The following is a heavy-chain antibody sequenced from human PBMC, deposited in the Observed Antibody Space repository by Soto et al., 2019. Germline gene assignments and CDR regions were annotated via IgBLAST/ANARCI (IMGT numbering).Heavy chain of an antibody. CDR2: IVSEGSAI. CDR1: GFPFSFYG. Sequence: PGGSLRLSCAVSGFPFSFYGFHWVRQSPGKGLEWLGVIVSEGSAIYHADSLEGRFFISRDNSKDILYLQMNSLRVEDTAVYYCARDDAFDNENGFDMWGQGTMVTVSS. CDR3: ARDDAFDNENGFDM. D-gene: IGHD3-3*02. J-gene: IGHJ3*02. V-gene: IGHV3-33*01.